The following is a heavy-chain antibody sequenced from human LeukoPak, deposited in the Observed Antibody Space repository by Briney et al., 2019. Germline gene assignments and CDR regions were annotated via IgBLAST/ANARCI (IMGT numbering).Heavy chain of an antibody. Sequence: GGSLRLSCAASGGTFSSYAISWVRQAPGQGLEWMGGIIPIFGTANYAQKFQGRVTITADESTSTAYMELSSLRSEDTAVYYCARAHSSGWYEYWGQGTLVTVSS. CDR1: GGTFSSYA. CDR3: ARAHSSGWYEY. D-gene: IGHD6-19*01. J-gene: IGHJ4*02. CDR2: IIPIFGTA. V-gene: IGHV1-69*01.